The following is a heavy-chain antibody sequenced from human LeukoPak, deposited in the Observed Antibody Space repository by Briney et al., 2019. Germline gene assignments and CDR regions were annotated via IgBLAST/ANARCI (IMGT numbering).Heavy chain of an antibody. CDR3: ARGPLNYYDSSGPFDY. V-gene: IGHV3-30-3*01. D-gene: IGHD3-22*01. CDR1: GFTFSSYA. Sequence: GGSLRLSCAASGFTFSSYAMHWVRQAPSKGLEWVAVISYDGSNKYYADSVKGRFTISKDNSKNTLYLQMNSLRAEDTAVYYCARGPLNYYDSSGPFDYWGQGTLVTVSS. CDR2: ISYDGSNK. J-gene: IGHJ4*02.